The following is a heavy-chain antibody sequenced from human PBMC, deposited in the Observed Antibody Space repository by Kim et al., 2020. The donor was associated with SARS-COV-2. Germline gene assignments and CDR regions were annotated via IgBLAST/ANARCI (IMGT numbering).Heavy chain of an antibody. CDR3: AREGIAAAGLY. D-gene: IGHD6-13*01. J-gene: IGHJ4*02. V-gene: IGHV4-4*02. Sequence: NYNPSLESRVTISVDKSKNQFSLKLSSVTAADTAVYYCAREGIAAAGLYWGQGTLVTVSS.